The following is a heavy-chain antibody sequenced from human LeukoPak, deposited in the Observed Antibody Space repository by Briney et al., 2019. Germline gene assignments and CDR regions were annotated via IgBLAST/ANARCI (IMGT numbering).Heavy chain of an antibody. CDR3: AKVIGGSYTFDY. CDR1: GFTFSSYG. Sequence: QTGGSLRLSCAASGFTFSSYGMHWVRQAPGKGLEWVAVISYDGSKKYYADSVKGRFSISRDNSKNTLYLQMNSLRAEDTAVYYCAKVIGGSYTFDYWGQGTLVTVSS. D-gene: IGHD1-26*01. J-gene: IGHJ4*02. V-gene: IGHV3-30*18. CDR2: ISYDGSKK.